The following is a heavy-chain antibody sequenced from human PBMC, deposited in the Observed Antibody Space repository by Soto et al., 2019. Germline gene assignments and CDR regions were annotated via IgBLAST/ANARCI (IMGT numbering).Heavy chain of an antibody. Sequence: HPGGSLRLSCASSGFTFSSCSMNWVRQAPGKGLEWVSFISGSGDTKYYADSVKGRFTISRDNAKNSLYLQMSSLRGEDTAVYYCAKYCSSDVCFDYWGQGTLVTSPQ. CDR1: GFTFSSCS. J-gene: IGHJ4*02. D-gene: IGHD2-8*01. V-gene: IGHV3-48*01. CDR2: ISGSGDTK. CDR3: AKYCSSDVCFDY.